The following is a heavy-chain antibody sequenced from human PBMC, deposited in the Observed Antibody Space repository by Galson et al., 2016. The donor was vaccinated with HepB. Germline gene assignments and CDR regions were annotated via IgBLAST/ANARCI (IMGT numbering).Heavy chain of an antibody. CDR1: GVSIISNDW. CDR3: ARGLRGSGRLDY. D-gene: IGHD3-10*01. CDR2: IYHSGNT. J-gene: IGHJ4*02. V-gene: IGHV4-4*02. Sequence: LSLTCVVSGVSIISNDWWNWVRQPPGKGPEYIGEIYHSGNTNYSPSLKSRVTISVDKSKNQFSLNLNSVTAADTAVYYCARGLRGSGRLDYWGQGTLVTVSS.